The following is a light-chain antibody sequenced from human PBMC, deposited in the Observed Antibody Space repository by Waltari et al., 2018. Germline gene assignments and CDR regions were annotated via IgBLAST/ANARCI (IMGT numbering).Light chain of an antibody. J-gene: IGKJ5*01. V-gene: IGKV1-33*01. CDR2: DAS. CDR3: QQYGNLPPSVT. CDR1: QGINKY. Sequence: DIQMTQSPSSLSASVGDRVTITCQASQGINKYLNWYQQKPGKPPNLLIYDASNLETGVPSRFIGSGSGRHFTLTISSLQPEDIATYYCQQYGNLPPSVTFGQGTRLEIK.